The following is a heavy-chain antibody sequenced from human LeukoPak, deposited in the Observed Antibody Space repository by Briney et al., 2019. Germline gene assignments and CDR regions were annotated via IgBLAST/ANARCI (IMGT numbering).Heavy chain of an antibody. CDR2: IYYSGST. D-gene: IGHD3-10*01. J-gene: IGHJ3*02. Sequence: SETLSLTCTVSGGSISSGGYYWSWIRQHPGKGLEWIGYIYYSGSTYYNPSLKSRVTISVDTSKNQFSLKLSSVTAADTAVYYCASYLITMPLHAFDIWGQGTMVTVSS. CDR3: ASYLITMPLHAFDI. V-gene: IGHV4-31*03. CDR1: GGSISSGGYY.